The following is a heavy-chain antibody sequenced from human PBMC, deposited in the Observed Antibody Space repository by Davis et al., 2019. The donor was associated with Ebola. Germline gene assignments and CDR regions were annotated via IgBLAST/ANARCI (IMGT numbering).Heavy chain of an antibody. CDR2: IYPGDSDT. Sequence: GESLKISCKGSGYSFTSYWISWVRQMPGKGLEWMGIIYPGDSDTRYSPSFQGQVTISADKSISTAYLQWSSLKASDTAMYYCTGIRELAYDSSGPFDYWGQGTLVTVSS. J-gene: IGHJ4*02. CDR1: GYSFTSYW. CDR3: TGIRELAYDSSGPFDY. D-gene: IGHD3-22*01. V-gene: IGHV5-51*01.